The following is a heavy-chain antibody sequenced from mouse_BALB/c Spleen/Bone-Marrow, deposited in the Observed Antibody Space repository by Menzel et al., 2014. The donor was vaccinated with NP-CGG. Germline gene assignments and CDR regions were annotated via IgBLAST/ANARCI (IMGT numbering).Heavy chain of an antibody. V-gene: IGHV5-12-2*01. CDR1: GFTFSSYT. CDR2: ISNGGGST. CDR3: TRHVENPYAMGY. Sequence: EVKAVESGGGLVQPGGSLKLSCAASGFTFSSYTMSWVRQTPEKRLEWVAYISNGGGSTYYPDTIKGRFTISRDNAKNTLYLQMSSLKSEDTAMYCCTRHVENPYAMGYWGQGTSVTVSS. J-gene: IGHJ4*01.